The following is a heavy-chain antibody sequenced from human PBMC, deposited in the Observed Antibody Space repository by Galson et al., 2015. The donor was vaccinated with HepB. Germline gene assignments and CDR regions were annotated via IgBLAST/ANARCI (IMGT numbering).Heavy chain of an antibody. V-gene: IGHV3-21*01. Sequence: SLRLSCAASGFTFSTYNMNWVRQAPGKGLEWVSSIKNSSNYRYYADSVKGRFTISRDNAKNSLYLQMNSLRAEDTAVYYCARDLVVVSVINLRSYYYGMDVWGQGTTVTVSS. CDR2: IKNSSNYR. J-gene: IGHJ6*02. CDR1: GFTFSTYN. D-gene: IGHD2-15*01. CDR3: ARDLVVVSVINLRSYYYGMDV.